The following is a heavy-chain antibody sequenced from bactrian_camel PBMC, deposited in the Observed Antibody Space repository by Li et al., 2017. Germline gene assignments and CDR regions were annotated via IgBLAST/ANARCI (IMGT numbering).Heavy chain of an antibody. CDR3: ATSWVADSDYVPAEL. Sequence: HVQLVESGGGSVQSGGSLRLSCAASRYPYRMAWFRQAPGMEREGVALIYTHSGSTYYADSVKGRFTIAQDKSNNTVHLQMNSLKTDDTAMYYCATSWVADSDYVPAELLGPGDPGHRL. V-gene: IGHV3S1*01. J-gene: IGHJ4*01. CDR1: RYPYR. CDR2: IYTHSGST. D-gene: IGHD4*01.